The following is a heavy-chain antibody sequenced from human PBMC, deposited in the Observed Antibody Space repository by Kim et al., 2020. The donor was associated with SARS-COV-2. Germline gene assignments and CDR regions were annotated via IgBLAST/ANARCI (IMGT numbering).Heavy chain of an antibody. Sequence: GGSLRLSCAASGFTVSSNYMSWARQAPGKGLEWVSVIYSGGSTYYADSVKGRFTISRDNSKNTLYLQMNSLRAEDTAVYYCARDEERVGGYSGYDDYYYYGMDVWGQGTTVTVSS. CDR1: GFTVSSNY. D-gene: IGHD5-12*01. V-gene: IGHV3-66*01. J-gene: IGHJ6*02. CDR2: IYSGGST. CDR3: ARDEERVGGYSGYDDYYYYGMDV.